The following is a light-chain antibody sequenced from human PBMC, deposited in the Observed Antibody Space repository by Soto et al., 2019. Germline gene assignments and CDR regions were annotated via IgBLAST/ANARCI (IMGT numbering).Light chain of an antibody. Sequence: EIVLTQSPGTLSLSPGARATLSCRASQSVSSYLAWYQQKPGQAPRLLLYDASNRATGIPARFSGSGGGTDFTLTISSLEPEDFSAYYCQQRSNWPPWTFGQGTKGDIK. CDR2: DAS. CDR3: QQRSNWPPWT. V-gene: IGKV3-11*01. J-gene: IGKJ1*01. CDR1: QSVSSY.